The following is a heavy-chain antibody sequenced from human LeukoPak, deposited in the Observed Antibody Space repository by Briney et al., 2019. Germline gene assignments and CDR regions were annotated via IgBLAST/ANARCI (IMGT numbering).Heavy chain of an antibody. J-gene: IGHJ4*02. CDR3: ARDYYDSSGYYYPFDY. CDR2: IIPIFGTA. CDR1: GGTFSNYA. D-gene: IGHD3-22*01. V-gene: IGHV1-69*13. Sequence: SVKVSCKASGGTFSNYAISWVRQAPGQGLEWMGGIIPIFGTANYAQKFQGRVTITADESTSTAYMELSSLRSEDTAVYYCARDYYDSSGYYYPFDYWGQGTLVTVSS.